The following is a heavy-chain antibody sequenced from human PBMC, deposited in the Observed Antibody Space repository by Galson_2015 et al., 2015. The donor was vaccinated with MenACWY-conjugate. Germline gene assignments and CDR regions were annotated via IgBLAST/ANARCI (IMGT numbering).Heavy chain of an antibody. CDR2: IYPGDSDT. CDR3: ARHRDGYTNDY. D-gene: IGHD5-24*01. CDR1: GYTFTTYW. J-gene: IGHJ4*02. V-gene: IGHV5-51*01. Sequence: QSGAEVKNPGESLKISCKGSGYTFTTYWIAWVRQMPGKGLEWMGIIYPGDSDTRYSLSFQGLVTISADKSITTAYLQWSSLKASHTAIYYCARHRDGYTNDYWGQGTLVTVSS.